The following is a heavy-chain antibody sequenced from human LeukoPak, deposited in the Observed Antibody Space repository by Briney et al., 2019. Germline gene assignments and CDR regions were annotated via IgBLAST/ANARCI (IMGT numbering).Heavy chain of an antibody. CDR1: GFTFSSYV. D-gene: IGHD6-19*01. Sequence: GGSLRLSCAPSGFTFSSYVMNWVRQAPGQGLDWVSAISAAGVSTYYADSVTGRFTISRDNSKNTLYLQMNSMRPDATPVYYCAKGSSCWDFDYWGQGTLVTVSS. J-gene: IGHJ4*02. CDR2: ISAAGVST. CDR3: AKGSSCWDFDY. V-gene: IGHV3-23*01.